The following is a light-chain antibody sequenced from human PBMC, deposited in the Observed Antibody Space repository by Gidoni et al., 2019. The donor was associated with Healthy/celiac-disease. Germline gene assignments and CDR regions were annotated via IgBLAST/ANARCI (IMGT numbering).Light chain of an antibody. Sequence: DIVMTQSPDSLAVSLGESATINCKSSQSVLYSSNNKNYLAWYQKKPGQPPKLLIYWASTRESGVPDRFSGGGSGTDFTLTISSLQAEDVAVYYCQQYYSTPLTFGGGTKVEIK. V-gene: IGKV4-1*01. J-gene: IGKJ4*01. CDR2: WAS. CDR3: QQYYSTPLT. CDR1: QSVLYSSNNKNY.